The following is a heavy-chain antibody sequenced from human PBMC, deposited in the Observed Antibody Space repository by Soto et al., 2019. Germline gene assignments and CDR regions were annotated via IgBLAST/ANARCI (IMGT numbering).Heavy chain of an antibody. CDR1: GGSFSGYY. CDR2: INHSGST. V-gene: IGHV4-34*01. CDR3: ARDYATPIPQYYYDRGGPAFDI. D-gene: IGHD3-22*01. Sequence: SETLSLTCTVYGGSFSGYYLSWIRQPPGKGLEWIGEINHSGSTNYNPSLKSRVTISVDTSKNQFSLKLSSVTAADTAVYYCARDYATPIPQYYYDRGGPAFDIWGQGTMVTVSS. J-gene: IGHJ3*02.